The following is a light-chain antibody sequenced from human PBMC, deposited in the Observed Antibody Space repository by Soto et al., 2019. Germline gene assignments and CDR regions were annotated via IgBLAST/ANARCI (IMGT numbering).Light chain of an antibody. CDR1: QGIRDL. CDR3: LQYNSYPLT. CDR2: GAS. J-gene: IGKJ1*01. Sequence: DIQMTQSPSSLSASVGDRVTITCRASQGIRDLLGWFQQEPGKAPKRLIYGASSLQSGVPSRFSGSGSGTEFTLTISSLQPEDFATYSFLQYNSYPLTFGQGPRWKSN. V-gene: IGKV1-17*01.